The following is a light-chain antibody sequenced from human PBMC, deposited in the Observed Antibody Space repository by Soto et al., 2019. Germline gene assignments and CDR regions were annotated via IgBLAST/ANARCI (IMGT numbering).Light chain of an antibody. Sequence: DIQMTQSPSTLSASVGDRVTITCRASQSISSYLAWFQQKPGRAPKLLIYDASSLESGVPSSFSGSGSGTEFSLTISSLQPDDFATYYCQHYNIYPWTFGQGTKV. V-gene: IGKV1-5*01. CDR3: QHYNIYPWT. J-gene: IGKJ1*01. CDR1: QSISSY. CDR2: DAS.